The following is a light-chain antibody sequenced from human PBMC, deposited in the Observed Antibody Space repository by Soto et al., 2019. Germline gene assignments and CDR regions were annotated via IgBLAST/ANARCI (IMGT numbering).Light chain of an antibody. CDR2: DAS. CDR1: QTISVS. CDR3: QQYRT. J-gene: IGKJ1*01. V-gene: IGKV1-5*01. Sequence: IQMTQSPSTLSASVGDTVTITCRASQTISVSLAWYQQKPGKAPNLLIYDASTLQEGVPSRFSGSGSGTEFTLTISSLQPEDFATYYCQQYRTFGQGTKVDIK.